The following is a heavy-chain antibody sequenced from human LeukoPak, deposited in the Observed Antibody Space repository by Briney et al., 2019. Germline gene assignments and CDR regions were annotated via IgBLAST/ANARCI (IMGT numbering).Heavy chain of an antibody. CDR1: GFTFSSYS. D-gene: IGHD5-18*01. CDR2: ISSSSSHI. CDR3: ARARAMVANYYYYGMDV. J-gene: IGHJ6*04. V-gene: IGHV3-21*01. Sequence: GGSLRLSCAASGFTFSSYSMGWVRQAPGKGLEWVSSISSSSSHIYYADSVKGRFTISRDNAKNSLYLQMNSLRAEDTAVYYCARARAMVANYYYYGMDVWGKGTTVTVSS.